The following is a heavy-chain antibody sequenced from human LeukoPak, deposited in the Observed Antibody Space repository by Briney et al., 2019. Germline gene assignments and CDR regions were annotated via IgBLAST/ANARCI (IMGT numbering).Heavy chain of an antibody. D-gene: IGHD3-10*01. CDR1: GFTFSSYA. CDR3: ARVRGKGHMVRAHAFDI. Sequence: GGSLRLSCAASGFTFSSYAMHWVRQAPGKGLEWVAVISYDGSNKYYADSVKGRFTISRDNSKNTLYLQMNSLRAEDTAVYYCARVRGKGHMVRAHAFDIWGQGTMVTVSP. J-gene: IGHJ3*02. CDR2: ISYDGSNK. V-gene: IGHV3-30-3*01.